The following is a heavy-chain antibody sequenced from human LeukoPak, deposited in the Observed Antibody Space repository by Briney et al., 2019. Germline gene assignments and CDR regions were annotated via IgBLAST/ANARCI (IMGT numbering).Heavy chain of an antibody. V-gene: IGHV3-33*01. D-gene: IGHD3-16*01. J-gene: IGHJ3*01. CDR3: VRGWGSNVYASAFDV. CDR2: IWHDGSHK. CDR1: GFTFGTYG. Sequence: PGRSLRLSCAASGFTFGTYGMHWVRQAPCKGLEWVTVIWHDGSHKDYADSVKGRFTISRDNSKNTLYLQMNDLRAEDTAMYYCVRGWGSNVYASAFDVWGQGTMVTVSS.